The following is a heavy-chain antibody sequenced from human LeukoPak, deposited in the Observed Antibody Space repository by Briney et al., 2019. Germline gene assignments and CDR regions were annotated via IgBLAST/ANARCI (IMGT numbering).Heavy chain of an antibody. CDR3: ASLGSGSPPIIDFDF. V-gene: IGHV1-46*01. CDR1: GYSFTSYY. Sequence: GASVKVSCKASGYSFTSYYMHWVRQAPGQGLEWMGIIDPSGGSTNYAQKFQGRITMTRDTSTSTVYMELSSLRSEDTAIYYCASLGSGSPPIIDFDFWGQGTLVTVSS. D-gene: IGHD3-10*01. J-gene: IGHJ4*02. CDR2: IDPSGGST.